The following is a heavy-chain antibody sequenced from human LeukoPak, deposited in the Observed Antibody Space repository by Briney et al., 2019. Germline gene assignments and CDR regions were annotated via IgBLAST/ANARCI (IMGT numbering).Heavy chain of an antibody. CDR3: AKTRLDYYDSSGSYYFDY. D-gene: IGHD3-22*01. CDR1: GFTFSSYD. CDR2: VRYDGSHK. Sequence: SGGSLRLSCAASGFTFSSYDMHWVRQAPAKGLEWVAFVRYDGSHKYYADSVKGRFTISRDNSKKTLYLQMNSLRAEDTAVYYCAKTRLDYYDSSGSYYFDYWGQGTLVTVSS. J-gene: IGHJ4*02. V-gene: IGHV3-30*02.